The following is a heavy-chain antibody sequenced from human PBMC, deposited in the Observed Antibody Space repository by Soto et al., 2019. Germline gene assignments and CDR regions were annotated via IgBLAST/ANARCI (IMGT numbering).Heavy chain of an antibody. CDR3: ARGNITIFGVVFDY. J-gene: IGHJ4*02. CDR1: GFTFSSYA. D-gene: IGHD3-3*01. V-gene: IGHV3-30-3*01. Sequence: GGSLRLSCAASGFTFSSYAMHWVRQAPGKGLEWVAVISYDGSNKYYADSVKGRFTISRDNSKNTLYLQMNSLRAEDTAVYYCARGNITIFGVVFDYWGQGTLVTVSS. CDR2: ISYDGSNK.